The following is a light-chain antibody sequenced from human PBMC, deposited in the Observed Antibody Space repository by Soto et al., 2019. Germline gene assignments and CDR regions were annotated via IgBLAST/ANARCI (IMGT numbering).Light chain of an antibody. CDR2: AAS. V-gene: IGKV1-39*01. CDR3: QQSYRTPLT. CDR1: QSITTY. J-gene: IGKJ4*01. Sequence: DIQMTQSPSSLSASVGDRVTITCRASQSITTYLNWYQQRPGTAPKVLIFAASTLQSGVPSRFSGSGSGTDFTITISSLQQEDLATYYCQQSYRTPLTFGGGTKVEIK.